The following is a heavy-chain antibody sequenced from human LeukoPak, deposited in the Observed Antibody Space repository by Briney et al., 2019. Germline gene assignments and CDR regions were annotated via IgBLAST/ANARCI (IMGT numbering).Heavy chain of an antibody. CDR1: GYTFISND. CDR2: MNPNNGNA. J-gene: IGHJ4*02. Sequence: ASVKVSCKASGYTFISNDINWVRQATGQGLEWMGWMNPNNGNAGYAQKFQGRVTMTRDTSISTAYMELSSLRSEDTAVYYCARASRGYSGSGTYLYYFDHWGQGTLVTVSS. CDR3: ARASRGYSGSGTYLYYFDH. D-gene: IGHD3-10*01. V-gene: IGHV1-8*01.